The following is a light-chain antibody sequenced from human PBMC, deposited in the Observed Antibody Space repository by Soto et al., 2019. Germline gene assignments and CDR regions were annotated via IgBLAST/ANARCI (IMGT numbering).Light chain of an antibody. CDR2: DAS. CDR3: QQRSNWLWT. CDR1: QSVSSY. Sequence: EIVLTQSPATLSLSPGERATLSCRASQSVSSYLASYQQKPGQAPRLLIYDASNRATGIPARFSGSGSGTDFTLTISSLEPEAFAVYYCQQRSNWLWTFGQGTKVEIK. J-gene: IGKJ1*01. V-gene: IGKV3-11*01.